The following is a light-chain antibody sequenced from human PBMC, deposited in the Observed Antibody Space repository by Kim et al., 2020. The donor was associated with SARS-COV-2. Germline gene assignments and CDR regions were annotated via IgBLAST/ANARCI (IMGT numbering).Light chain of an antibody. J-gene: IGKJ4*01. CDR2: DAS. CDR3: QHYIDWPLT. CDR1: QYVYIN. V-gene: IGKV3-15*01. Sequence: IVMTQSPATLSASPGERVTLSCRASQYVYINVAWYQQKSGQAPRLLIYDASTRATGIPARFSGSGSETEFTLTISTLQSEDFAVYYCQHYIDWPLTFGGGTKVDIK.